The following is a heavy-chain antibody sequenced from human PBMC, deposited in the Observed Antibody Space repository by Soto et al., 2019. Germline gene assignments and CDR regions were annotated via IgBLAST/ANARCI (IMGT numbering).Heavy chain of an antibody. CDR3: AREQLWIQTVDY. CDR2: IWYDGSNK. D-gene: IGHD5-18*01. CDR1: GFTFSSYG. Sequence: GGSLRLSCAASGFTFSSYGMHWVRQAPGKGLEWVAVIWYDGSNKYYADSVKGRFTISRDNSKNTLYLQMNSLRAEDTAVYYCAREQLWIQTVDYWGQGTLVTVSS. V-gene: IGHV3-33*01. J-gene: IGHJ4*02.